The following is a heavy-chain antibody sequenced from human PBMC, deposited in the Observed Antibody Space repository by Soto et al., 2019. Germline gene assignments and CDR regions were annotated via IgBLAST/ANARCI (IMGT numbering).Heavy chain of an antibody. Sequence: GESLKISCAASGFTFSSYAMSWVRQAPGKGLEWVSAISGSGGSTYYADSVKGRFTISRDNSKNTLYLQMNSLRAEDTAVYYCACLRFLEWLFPVSVTRWGMDVWGQGTTVTVSS. CDR3: ACLRFLEWLFPVSVTRWGMDV. J-gene: IGHJ6*02. V-gene: IGHV3-23*01. CDR1: GFTFSSYA. CDR2: ISGSGGST. D-gene: IGHD3-3*01.